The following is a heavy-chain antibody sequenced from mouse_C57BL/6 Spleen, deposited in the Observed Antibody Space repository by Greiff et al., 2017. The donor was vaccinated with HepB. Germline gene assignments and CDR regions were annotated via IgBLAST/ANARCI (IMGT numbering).Heavy chain of an antibody. V-gene: IGHV14-2*01. CDR2: IDPEDGEN. J-gene: IGHJ3*01. D-gene: IGHD2-5*01. CDR1: GFNIKDYY. Sequence: VHVKQSGAELVKPGASVKLSCTASGFNIKDYYMHWVKQRTEQGLEWIGRIDPEDGENKYAPKFQGKATITADTSSNTAYLQLSSLTSEDTAVYYCAPAYYSNYGFAYWGQGTLVTVSA. CDR3: APAYYSNYGFAY.